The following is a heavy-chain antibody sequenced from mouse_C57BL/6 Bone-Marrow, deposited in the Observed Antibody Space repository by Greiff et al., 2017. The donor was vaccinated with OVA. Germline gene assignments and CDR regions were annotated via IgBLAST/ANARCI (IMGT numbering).Heavy chain of an antibody. D-gene: IGHD5-2*01. Sequence: EVQLQQSGPELVKPGASVKIPCKASGYTFTDYNMDWVKQSHGKSLEWIGVINPNNGGTIYNQQFKGKATLTVDKSSSTAYMDLRSLTSEDSAVYYCARDEYDCDMDYWGKGTTVTVSS. J-gene: IGHJ4*01. CDR2: INPNNGGT. CDR1: GYTFTDYN. V-gene: IGHV1-18*01. CDR3: ARDEYDCDMDY.